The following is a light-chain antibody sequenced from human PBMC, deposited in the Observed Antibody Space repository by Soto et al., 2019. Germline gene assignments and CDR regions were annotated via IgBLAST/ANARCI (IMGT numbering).Light chain of an antibody. V-gene: IGKV1-39*01. J-gene: IGKJ1*01. CDR2: AAS. CDR1: PSISTY. Sequence: DIQMTQSPSSLSASVGDRVTITCRASPSISTYLNWYHQKPGKAPKLLIYAASSLQSGVPSRFSGSGSGTDFALTISSLQPEDFATYYCQQTYPWTFGQGTKVDIK. CDR3: QQTYPWT.